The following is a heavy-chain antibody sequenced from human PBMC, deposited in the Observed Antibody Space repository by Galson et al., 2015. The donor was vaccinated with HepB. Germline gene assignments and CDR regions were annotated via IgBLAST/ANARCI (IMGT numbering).Heavy chain of an antibody. CDR1: GYRFANFG. D-gene: IGHD2-21*02. CDR2: ISTHSGNT. Sequence: SVKVSCKASGYRFANFGISWVRQAPRQGLEWMGWISTHSGNTKYAQKLQGRVTMTTDTSTSTAYMELRNLRYDDTALYYCARDYVVTTKNSFDPWGQGTLVTVSS. CDR3: ARDYVVTTKNSFDP. J-gene: IGHJ5*02. V-gene: IGHV1-18*01.